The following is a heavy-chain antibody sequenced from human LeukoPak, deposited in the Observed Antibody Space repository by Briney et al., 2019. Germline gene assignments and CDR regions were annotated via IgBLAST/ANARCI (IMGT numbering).Heavy chain of an antibody. V-gene: IGHV4-59*08. J-gene: IGHJ4*02. D-gene: IGHD3-3*01. CDR1: GGSISSYY. Sequence: SETLSLTCTVSGGSISSYYWSWIRQPPGKGLEWIGYIYYSGSTNYNPSLKSRVTISVDTSKNQFSLKLSSVTAADTAVYYCAGLGLSGYDFWTGDYWGQGTLVTVSS. CDR3: AGLGLSGYDFWTGDY. CDR2: IYYSGST.